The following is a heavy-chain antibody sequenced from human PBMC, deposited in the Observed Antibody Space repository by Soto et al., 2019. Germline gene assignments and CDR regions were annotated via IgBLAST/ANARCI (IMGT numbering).Heavy chain of an antibody. CDR2: IWYDGSNK. J-gene: IGHJ4*02. CDR3: AADYYDSSGQVRGLDY. D-gene: IGHD3-22*01. V-gene: IGHV3-33*01. CDR1: GFTFSSYG. Sequence: GGSLRLSCAASGFTFSSYGMHWVRQAPGKGLEWVAVIWYDGSNKYYADSVKGRFTISRDNSKNTLYLQMNSLRAEDTAVYYCAADYYDSSGQVRGLDYWGQGTLVTVSS.